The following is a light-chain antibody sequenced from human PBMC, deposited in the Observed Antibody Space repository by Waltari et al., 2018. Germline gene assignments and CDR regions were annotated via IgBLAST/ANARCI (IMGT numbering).Light chain of an antibody. Sequence: AIQLTQSPSSLSASVGDRVTITCRASQGIRDALVWYQQKPGKPPKLLIYDGSTLDRGVPSRFSGSGSGTDFTLTISSLQPEDFASDYCQQFNNYVITFGQGTRLDIK. CDR1: QGIRDA. CDR2: DGS. V-gene: IGKV1D-13*01. CDR3: QQFNNYVIT. J-gene: IGKJ5*01.